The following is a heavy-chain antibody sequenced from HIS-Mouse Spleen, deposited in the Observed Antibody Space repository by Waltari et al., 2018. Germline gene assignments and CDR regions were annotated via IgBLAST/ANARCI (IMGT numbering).Heavy chain of an antibody. J-gene: IGHJ4*02. D-gene: IGHD5-18*01. Sequence: EVQLVESGGGLVQPGGSLRLSCAASGFTFSSYSMNWVRQAPGTGLEWVSYISSSSSTLYYADSVKGRFTISRDNAKNSLYLQMNSPRAEDTAVYYCARDPTAYYFDYWGQGTLVTVSS. CDR3: ARDPTAYYFDY. V-gene: IGHV3-48*01. CDR2: ISSSSSTL. CDR1: GFTFSSYS.